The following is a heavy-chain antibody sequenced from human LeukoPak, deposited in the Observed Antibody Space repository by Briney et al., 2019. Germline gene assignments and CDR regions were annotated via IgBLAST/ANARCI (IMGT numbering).Heavy chain of an antibody. J-gene: IGHJ4*02. CDR1: GLSVSSNF. V-gene: IGHV3-53*01. D-gene: IGHD6-19*01. Sequence: PGGSLSLSCAATGLSVSSNFMSWVSQAPGKGLEWVSVIYGGGSTYYADSVKGRFTISRDTPKNTLYLQMNSLRVEDTAVYYCASWPVGWYGEDSWGQGTLVTVSS. CDR2: IYGGGST. CDR3: ASWPVGWYGEDS.